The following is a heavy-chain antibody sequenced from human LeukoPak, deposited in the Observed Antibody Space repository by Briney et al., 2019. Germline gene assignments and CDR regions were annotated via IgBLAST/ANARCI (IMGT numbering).Heavy chain of an antibody. V-gene: IGHV3-30*02. Sequence: GGSLRLSCAASGFSFSSFGMIWVRQAPGKGLVWVAFIRYDGSNKYYADSVKGRFTISRDNSKNTLYLQMNSLRAEDTAVYYCAKSKIEYQLLPDYWGQGTLVTVSS. D-gene: IGHD2-2*01. CDR3: AKSKIEYQLLPDY. CDR1: GFSFSSFG. J-gene: IGHJ4*02. CDR2: IRYDGSNK.